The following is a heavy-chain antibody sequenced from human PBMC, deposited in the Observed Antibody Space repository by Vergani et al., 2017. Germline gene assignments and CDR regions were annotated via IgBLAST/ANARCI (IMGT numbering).Heavy chain of an antibody. CDR3: ASGKTTVTTY. Sequence: QVQLVQSGAEVKKPGASVKVSCKASGYTFTSYGISWVRQAPGQGLEWMGRISPNLGIATYAQKFKGRVTITADKSTSTAYMELNSLGSEDTAGYYCASGKTTVTTYWGQGTLVTVSS. D-gene: IGHD4-17*01. J-gene: IGHJ4*02. CDR2: ISPNLGIA. V-gene: IGHV1-69*04. CDR1: GYTFTSYG.